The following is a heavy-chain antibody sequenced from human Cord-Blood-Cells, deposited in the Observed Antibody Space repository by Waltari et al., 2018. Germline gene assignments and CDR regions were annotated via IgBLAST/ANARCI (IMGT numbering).Heavy chain of an antibody. J-gene: IGHJ4*02. V-gene: IGHV4-34*01. D-gene: IGHD3-22*01. CDR2: INHRGST. CDR3: ARGLTSGYYDSSGYYY. CDR1: GGSFSGSY. Sequence: QLQLQQWGAGLLKPSEPLYLTCAVYGGSFSGSYWSRIRQPPGKGLEWIGEINHRGSTNYNPSLKSRVTISVDTSKNQFSLKLSSVTAADTAVYYCARGLTSGYYDSSGYYYWGQGTLVTVSS.